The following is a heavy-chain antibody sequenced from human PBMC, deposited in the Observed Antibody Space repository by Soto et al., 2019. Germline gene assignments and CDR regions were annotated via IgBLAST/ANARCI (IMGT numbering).Heavy chain of an antibody. CDR2: ISSSSSTI. V-gene: IGHV3-48*01. CDR1: GFTFSSYS. CDR3: ARVNAAAEIDY. Sequence: SLRLSCAASGFTFSSYSMNWVRQAPGKGLEWVSYISSSSSTIYYADSVKGRFTISRDNAKNSLYLQMNSLRAEDTAVYYCARVNAAAEIDYWGQGTLVTVSS. J-gene: IGHJ4*02. D-gene: IGHD6-13*01.